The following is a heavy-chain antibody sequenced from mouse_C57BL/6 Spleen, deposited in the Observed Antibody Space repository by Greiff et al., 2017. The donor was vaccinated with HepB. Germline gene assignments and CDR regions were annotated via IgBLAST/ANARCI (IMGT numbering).Heavy chain of an antibody. Sequence: EVKLMDSGGGLVKPGGSLKLSCAASGFTFSDYGMHWVRQAPEKGLEWVAYISSGSSTIYYADTVKGRFTISRDNAKNTLFLQMTSLRSEDTAMYYCARGQLRLPYYYAMDYWGQGTSVTVSS. D-gene: IGHD3-2*02. CDR3: ARGQLRLPYYYAMDY. J-gene: IGHJ4*01. CDR1: GFTFSDYG. CDR2: ISSGSSTI. V-gene: IGHV5-17*01.